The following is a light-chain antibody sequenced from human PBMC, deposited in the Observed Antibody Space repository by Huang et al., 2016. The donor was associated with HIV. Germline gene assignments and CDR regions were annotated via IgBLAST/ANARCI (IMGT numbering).Light chain of an antibody. CDR2: TAS. V-gene: IGKV1-39*01. CDR1: QNIGKS. J-gene: IGKJ1*01. Sequence: DIQMTQSPPSLSASVGGRVTFTCRAGQNIGKSLNWYQQKPGKAPKLLIYTASTLESGVPSMSSGSGSGSRFTLNITNRNPEDFSTYYCQQIFTVPRTFG. CDR3: QQIFTVPRT.